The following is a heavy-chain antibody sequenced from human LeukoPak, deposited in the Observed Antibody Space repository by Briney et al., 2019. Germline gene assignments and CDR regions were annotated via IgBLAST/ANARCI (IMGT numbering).Heavy chain of an antibody. CDR1: GFTFSSYA. Sequence: GGSLRLSCAASGFTFSSYAMSWVRQAPGKGLEWVSAISGSGGSTYYADSVKGRFTISRDNAKNSLYLQMNSLRAEDTAVYYCARDSTPGFTMIVVVITPRPTFDYWGQGTLVTVSS. CDR3: ARDSTPGFTMIVVVITPRPTFDY. V-gene: IGHV3-23*01. D-gene: IGHD3-22*01. CDR2: ISGSGGST. J-gene: IGHJ4*02.